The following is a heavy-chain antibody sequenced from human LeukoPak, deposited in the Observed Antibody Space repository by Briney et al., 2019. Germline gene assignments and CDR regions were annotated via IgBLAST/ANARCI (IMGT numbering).Heavy chain of an antibody. V-gene: IGHV5-51*01. CDR3: ARQYSGYDA. Sequence: GASLQISCEGSGYMFTTYWIGWVRPLPGKGLEWMGIIYPADSDTRYSPSFQGQVTISADKSISTAYLQWSSLKASDTAMYYCARQYSGYDAWGQGTLVTVSS. J-gene: IGHJ5*02. CDR1: GYMFTTYW. D-gene: IGHD5-12*01. CDR2: IYPADSDT.